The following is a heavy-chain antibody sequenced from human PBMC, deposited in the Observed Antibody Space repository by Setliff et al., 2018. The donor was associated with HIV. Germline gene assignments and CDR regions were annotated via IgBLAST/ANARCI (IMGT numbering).Heavy chain of an antibody. CDR3: ALPVYIVYDFLGGNLGH. CDR2: INPNSGGT. V-gene: IGHV1-2*02. D-gene: IGHD5-12*01. Sequence: VTVACKASGSTFTGYYMRGVRQAPGQGSEWMGWINPNSGGTNYAQIFQGRVTMTRDTSISPAYMELRRLRSDDTAVYSCALPVYIVYDFLGGNLGHWGTATLVTVSS. CDR1: GSTFTGYY. J-gene: IGHJ4*02.